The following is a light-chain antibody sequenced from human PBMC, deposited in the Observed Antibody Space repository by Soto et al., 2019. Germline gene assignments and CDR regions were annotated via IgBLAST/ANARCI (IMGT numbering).Light chain of an antibody. CDR2: DVS. Sequence: QSVLTQPRSVSGSPGQSVTISCTGTSSDVGGYNHVSWYQQHPGKVPKLIIYDVSKRPSGVPDRFSGSKSGNTASLTISGLQAEDEADYYCCSYVGSYSYVFGIGTKVTVL. J-gene: IGLJ1*01. CDR3: CSYVGSYSYV. V-gene: IGLV2-11*01. CDR1: SSDVGGYNH.